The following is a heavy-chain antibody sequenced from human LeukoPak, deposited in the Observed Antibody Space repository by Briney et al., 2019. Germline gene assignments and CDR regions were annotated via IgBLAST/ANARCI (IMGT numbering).Heavy chain of an antibody. Sequence: SETLSLTCTVSGGSISTSNWWSWVRQSPGKGLEWIGEIYHSGSTIYSPSLKSRLSISEDKSKNQFSLKLNSVTAADTAVYYCARGSSSWSGDKNYFDYWGQGTLVPVSS. V-gene: IGHV4-4*02. CDR3: ARGSSSWSGDKNYFDY. J-gene: IGHJ4*02. CDR1: GGSISTSNW. D-gene: IGHD6-13*01. CDR2: IYHSGST.